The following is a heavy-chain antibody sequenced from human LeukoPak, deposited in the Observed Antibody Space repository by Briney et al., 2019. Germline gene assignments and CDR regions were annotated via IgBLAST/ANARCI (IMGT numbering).Heavy chain of an antibody. CDR3: ARVLRFGRGYCSSTSCYTGFDP. V-gene: IGHV4-39*07. Sequence: SETLSLTCTVSGGSISSSSYYWGWIRQPPGKGLEWIGSIYYSGNTNYNPSLKSRVTISVDTSKNQFSLKLSSVTAADTAVYYCARVLRFGRGYCSSTSCYTGFDPWGQGTLVTVSS. CDR1: GGSISSSSYY. D-gene: IGHD2-2*01. CDR2: IYYSGNT. J-gene: IGHJ5*02.